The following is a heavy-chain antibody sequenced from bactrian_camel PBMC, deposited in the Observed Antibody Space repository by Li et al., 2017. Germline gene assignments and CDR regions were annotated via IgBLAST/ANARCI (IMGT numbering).Heavy chain of an antibody. V-gene: IGHV3S1*01. Sequence: HVQLVESGGGLVQPGGSLRLSCAASGFTFSSYWMYWVRQAPGKGLEWVSGIGEDGRTTLYADSVKGRFTISRDNAKNTLYLQLDSLETEDTAMCYCARGGFNWAFGNCGQGTQVTVS. J-gene: IGHJ4*01. CDR3: ARGGFNWAFGN. CDR2: IGEDGRTT. CDR1: GFTFSSYW. D-gene: IGHD8*01.